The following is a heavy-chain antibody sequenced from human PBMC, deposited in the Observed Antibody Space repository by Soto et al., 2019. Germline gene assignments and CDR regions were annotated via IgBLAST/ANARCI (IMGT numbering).Heavy chain of an antibody. J-gene: IGHJ6*02. Sequence: SETLSLTCAVNGASFLGAYRSWTRSPTGQGLEWIGEINHSGSTNYNPSLKSRVTISVDTSKNQFSLKLSSVTAADTAVYYCARHLTYCSAGSCYSDFPYYGMDVWGQGTTVTVS. CDR3: ARHLTYCSAGSCYSDFPYYGMDV. D-gene: IGHD2-15*01. CDR1: GASFLGAY. CDR2: INHSGST. V-gene: IGHV4-34*01.